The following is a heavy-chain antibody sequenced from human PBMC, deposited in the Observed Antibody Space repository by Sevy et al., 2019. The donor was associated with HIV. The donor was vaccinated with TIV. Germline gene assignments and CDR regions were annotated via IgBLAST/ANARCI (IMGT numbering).Heavy chain of an antibody. J-gene: IGHJ6*02. V-gene: IGHV3-30*02. CDR3: ARDHPDKDGMDV. CDR2: ILYDGSKK. CDR1: GFSFSWYD. Sequence: GGSLRLSCATSGFSFSWYDIQWVRQAPGKGLEWVAFILYDGSKKYYGHSVKGRFTISRDNSKNTLYLQMNSLRVEDTAVYYCARDHPDKDGMDVWGQGTMVTVSS. D-gene: IGHD2-15*01.